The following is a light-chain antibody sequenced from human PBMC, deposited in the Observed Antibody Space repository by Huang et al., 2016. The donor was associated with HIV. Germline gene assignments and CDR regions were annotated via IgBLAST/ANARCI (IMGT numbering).Light chain of an antibody. J-gene: IGKJ1*01. Sequence: DIQLTQSPSSLSASVGDRVTITCRASQNINSVLNWYKQTPGKAPNLLIYAASSLQSGVPSSFSGSGSGTDFTLTISGLQPVDLGTYYCQQSYNTSWTFGQGTTVEIK. CDR3: QQSYNTSWT. CDR2: AAS. V-gene: IGKV1-39*01. CDR1: QNINSV.